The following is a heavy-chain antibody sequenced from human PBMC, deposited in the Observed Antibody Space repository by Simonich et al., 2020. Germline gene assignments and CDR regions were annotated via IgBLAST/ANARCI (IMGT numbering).Heavy chain of an antibody. CDR1: GFTFSSYA. D-gene: IGHD3-22*01. V-gene: IGHV3-23*01. J-gene: IGHJ3*02. Sequence: GGGLVQPGGSLRLSCAASGFTFSSYAMSWVRQAPGKGLEWVSAIRGSSGSTYYADSVKGRFTISRDNSKNTLYLQMNSRRAEDTAVYYCAKDLGERITMIVVVIDAFDIWGQGTMVTVSS. CDR3: AKDLGERITMIVVVIDAFDI. CDR2: IRGSSGST.